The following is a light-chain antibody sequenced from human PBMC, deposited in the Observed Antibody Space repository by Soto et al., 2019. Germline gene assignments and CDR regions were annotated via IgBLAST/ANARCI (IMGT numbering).Light chain of an antibody. CDR3: QQYGSSPWT. CDR1: QTVNNSY. V-gene: IGKV3-20*01. Sequence: EIVLTQSPGSLSLSLGDRATLSCRASQTVNNSYLAWYQQKPGQAPRLLIYGTSSRATGIPDRFSGSGSGTDFTLTINRLEPEDFVIYYCQQYGSSPWTFGQGTKVEIK. CDR2: GTS. J-gene: IGKJ1*01.